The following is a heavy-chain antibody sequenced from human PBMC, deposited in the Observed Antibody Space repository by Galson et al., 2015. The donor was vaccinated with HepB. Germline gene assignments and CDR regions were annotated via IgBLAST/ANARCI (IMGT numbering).Heavy chain of an antibody. Sequence: SVKVSCKASGFTFTTNDYIHWVRQAPGQGLEWMGMLNPSGGSTSYAQKFQGRVIMTRDTSTSTAYMELRGLRSEDTALYFCARDAEYGSGWLYFDYWGQGTLVTVSS. D-gene: IGHD6-19*01. CDR2: LNPSGGST. J-gene: IGHJ4*02. V-gene: IGHV1-46*03. CDR1: GFTFTTNDY. CDR3: ARDAEYGSGWLYFDY.